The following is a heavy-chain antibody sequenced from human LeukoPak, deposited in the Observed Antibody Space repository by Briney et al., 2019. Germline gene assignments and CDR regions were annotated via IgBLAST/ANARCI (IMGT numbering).Heavy chain of an antibody. J-gene: IGHJ4*02. CDR2: INPSGGST. Sequence: ASVNVSCKASGGTFSSYAISWVRQAPGQGLEWMGIINPSGGSTSYAQEFQGRVTMTRDTSTSTVYMELSSLRSEDTAVYYCARGTPPFYGGSSVSLRYWGQGTLVTVSS. D-gene: IGHD4-23*01. V-gene: IGHV1-46*01. CDR3: ARGTPPFYGGSSVSLRY. CDR1: GGTFSSYA.